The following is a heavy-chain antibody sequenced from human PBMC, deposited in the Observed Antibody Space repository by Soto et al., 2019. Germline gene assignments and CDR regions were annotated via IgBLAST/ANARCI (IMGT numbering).Heavy chain of an antibody. D-gene: IGHD6-13*01. CDR2: IKSKTDGGTT. J-gene: IGHJ4*02. Sequence: GGSLRLSCAASGFTFSNAWMNWVRQAPGKGLEWVGRIKSKTDGGTTDYAAPVKGRFTISRDDSKNTLYLQMNSLKTEDTAVYYCTTESIAAAGPHFDYWGQGTLVTVSS. CDR3: TTESIAAAGPHFDY. CDR1: GFTFSNAW. V-gene: IGHV3-15*07.